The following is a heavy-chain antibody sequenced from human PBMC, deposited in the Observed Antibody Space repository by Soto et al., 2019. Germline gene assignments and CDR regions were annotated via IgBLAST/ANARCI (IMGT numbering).Heavy chain of an antibody. CDR3: AREMTIFGVAPGGGVDV. CDR2: IYQSGRT. V-gene: IGHV4-30-2*01. CDR1: GGSINTFDFS. Sequence: SETLSLTCAVSGGSINTFDFSWSWIRQPPGRGLEWIGSIYQSGRTYYIPSPKSRVTMSLEKSKNQFSLKINSVVAADTAIYYCAREMTIFGVAPGGGVDVWGQGTTVTFSS. D-gene: IGHD3-3*01. J-gene: IGHJ6*02.